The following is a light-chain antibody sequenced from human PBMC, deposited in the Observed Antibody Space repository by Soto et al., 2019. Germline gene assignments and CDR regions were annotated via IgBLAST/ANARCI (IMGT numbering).Light chain of an antibody. V-gene: IGKV3-20*01. Sequence: EIVLTQSPATLSLSPGERATLSCRASQSFSSYLAWYQQRPGQPPRLLIYGASSRATGIPDRFSGSGSGTVFTLTISRLEPEDFAVYFCQQYDSSPTTFGQGTKVDIK. CDR2: GAS. CDR1: QSFSSY. CDR3: QQYDSSPTT. J-gene: IGKJ1*01.